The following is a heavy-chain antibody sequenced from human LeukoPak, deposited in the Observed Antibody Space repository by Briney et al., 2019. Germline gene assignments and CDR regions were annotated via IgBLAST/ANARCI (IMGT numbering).Heavy chain of an antibody. CDR3: ARRVRNWNDTPLSHGMDV. Sequence: PGRSLRLSCAASGFTFSSYGMHWVRQAPGKGLEWVAVIWYDGSSEYYADSVKGRFTISRDNSKNTLYLQMNSLRVEDTAVYYCARRVRNWNDTPLSHGMDVWGQGTTVTVSS. CDR1: GFTFSSYG. V-gene: IGHV3-33*01. D-gene: IGHD1-1*01. J-gene: IGHJ6*02. CDR2: IWYDGSSE.